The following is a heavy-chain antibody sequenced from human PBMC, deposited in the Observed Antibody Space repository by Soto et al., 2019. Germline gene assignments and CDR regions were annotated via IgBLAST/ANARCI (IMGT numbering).Heavy chain of an antibody. CDR3: ARNGGYSRDDDY. J-gene: IGHJ4*02. CDR1: GYTFTSYG. D-gene: IGHD5-18*01. V-gene: IGHV1-18*01. CDR2: ISAYNGNT. Sequence: ASVKVSCKASGYTFTSYGSSWVRQAPGQGLEWMGWISAYNGNTNYAQKLQGRVTMTTDTSTSTAYVELRSLRSDDTAVYYCARNGGYSRDDDYWGQGTLVTVSS.